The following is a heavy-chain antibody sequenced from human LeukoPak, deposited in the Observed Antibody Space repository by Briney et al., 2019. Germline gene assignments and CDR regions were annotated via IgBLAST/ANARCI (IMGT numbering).Heavy chain of an antibody. CDR1: GGSISSGSYY. CDR2: IYTSGST. V-gene: IGHV4-61*02. J-gene: IGHJ4*02. CDR3: ARVGSIAARQGLTRDY. Sequence: SETLSLTCTVSGGSISSGSYYWSWIRQPAGKGLEWIGRIYTSGSTNYNPSLKSRVTISVDTSKNQFSLKLSSVTAADTAVYYCARVGSIAARQGLTRDYWGQGTLVTVSS. D-gene: IGHD6-6*01.